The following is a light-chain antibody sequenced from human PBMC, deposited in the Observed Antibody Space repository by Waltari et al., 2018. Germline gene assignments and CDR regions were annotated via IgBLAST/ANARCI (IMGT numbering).Light chain of an antibody. J-gene: IGKJ5*01. Sequence: EIVLTQSPATLFLSPGKRATLSCRASQSINNSLAWYHQKPGQAPRLLIYDASNRATGVPARFSGSGSGTDFTLTISSLEPEDLGVYYCQQRGNWPITFGQGTRLEI. CDR2: DAS. CDR3: QQRGNWPIT. V-gene: IGKV3-11*01. CDR1: QSINNS.